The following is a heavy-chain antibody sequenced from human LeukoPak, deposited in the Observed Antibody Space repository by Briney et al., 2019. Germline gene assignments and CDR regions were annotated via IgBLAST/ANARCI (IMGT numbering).Heavy chain of an antibody. J-gene: IGHJ4*02. CDR2: IHPTDGSI. Sequence: ASVKVSCKTSGYTFSTYYMHWVRQAPGQGLEWLGIIHPTDGSISYTQKIQGRVTMTRDTATGTVYLELSSLRSEDTAVYLCARAHGGGTDYSGQGTLTTVSS. D-gene: IGHD1-1*01. CDR3: ARAHGGGTDY. V-gene: IGHV1-46*01. CDR1: GYTFSTYY.